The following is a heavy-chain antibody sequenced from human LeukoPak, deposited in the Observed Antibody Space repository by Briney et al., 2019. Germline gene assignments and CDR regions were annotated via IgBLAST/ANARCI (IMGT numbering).Heavy chain of an antibody. D-gene: IGHD3-22*01. CDR2: IYYSGST. Sequence: SETLSLTCTVSGGSISSSSYYWGWIRQPPGKGLEWIGRIYYSGSTYYNPSLKSRVTISVDTSKNQFSLKLSSVTAADTAVYYCARVEGGYYDSSGYFDYWGQGTLVTVSS. V-gene: IGHV4-39*07. J-gene: IGHJ4*02. CDR1: GGSISSSSYY. CDR3: ARVEGGYYDSSGYFDY.